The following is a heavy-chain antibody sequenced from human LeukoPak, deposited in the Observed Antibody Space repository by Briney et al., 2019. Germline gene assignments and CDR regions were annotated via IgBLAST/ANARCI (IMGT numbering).Heavy chain of an antibody. CDR1: GGSISSSSYY. D-gene: IGHD5-18*01. CDR2: IYYSGST. J-gene: IGHJ4*02. Sequence: SETLSLTCTVSGGSISSSSYYWSWIRQPPGKGLEWIGYIYYSGSTNYNPSLKSRVTISVDTSKNQFSLKLSSVTAADTAVYYCARHGLSDTAMVQLDYWGQGTLVTVSS. CDR3: ARHGLSDTAMVQLDY. V-gene: IGHV4-61*05.